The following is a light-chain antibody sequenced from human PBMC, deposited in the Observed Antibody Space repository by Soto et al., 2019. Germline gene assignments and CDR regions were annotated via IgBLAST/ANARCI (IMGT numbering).Light chain of an antibody. CDR3: MQGTHWPIT. CDR2: KVS. J-gene: IGKJ5*01. V-gene: IGKV2-30*02. Sequence: DVLMTQSPLSLPVTLGHPASVSCRSNQSLVHSDGIAYFSWFQQRPGRSPRRLIYKVSNRDSGVPARFSGSGSGTDFALKISRVEDEDVGVYYCMQGTHWPITFGQGTRLEIK. CDR1: QSLVHSDGIAY.